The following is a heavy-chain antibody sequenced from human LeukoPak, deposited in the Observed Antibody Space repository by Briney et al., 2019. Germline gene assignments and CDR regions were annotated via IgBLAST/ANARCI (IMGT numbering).Heavy chain of an antibody. CDR2: IYYSGST. J-gene: IGHJ4*02. D-gene: IGHD3-22*01. CDR3: ARTQADYYDSRLLFDY. CDR1: GGSISSSSYY. V-gene: IGHV4-39*01. Sequence: SETLSLTCTVSGGSISSSSYYWGWIRQPPGKGLEWIGSIYYSGSTYYNPSLKSRVTISVDTSKNQFSLKLSSVTAADTAVYYCARTQADYYDSRLLFDYWGQGTLVTVSS.